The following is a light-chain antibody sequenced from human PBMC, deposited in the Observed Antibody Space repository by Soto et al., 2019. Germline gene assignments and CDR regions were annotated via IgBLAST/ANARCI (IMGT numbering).Light chain of an antibody. J-gene: IGKJ2*01. Sequence: DIQMPPSPSSLSASVGDRVTITCRASQSINKYLHWYQQKPGKAPKLLIYTASSLESGVPSRFSGSGSGTDFTLTISSLQPEDFASYFCHQSYRAPHTFGQGTKLEIE. CDR2: TAS. CDR1: QSINKY. CDR3: HQSYRAPHT. V-gene: IGKV1-39*01.